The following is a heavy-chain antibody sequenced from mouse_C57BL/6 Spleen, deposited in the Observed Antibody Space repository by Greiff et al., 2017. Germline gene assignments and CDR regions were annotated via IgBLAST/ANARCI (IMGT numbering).Heavy chain of an antibody. J-gene: IGHJ2*01. CDR2: ISGGGGNT. V-gene: IGHV5-9*01. Sequence: EVQLVESGGGLVKPGGSLKLSCAASGFTFSSYTMSWVRQTPEKRLEWVATISGGGGNTYYPDSVKGRFTISRDNAKNTLYLQMRSLRSEDTALYYCARHWTGFDYWGQGTTLTVSS. CDR1: GFTFSSYT. CDR3: ARHWTGFDY. D-gene: IGHD4-1*01.